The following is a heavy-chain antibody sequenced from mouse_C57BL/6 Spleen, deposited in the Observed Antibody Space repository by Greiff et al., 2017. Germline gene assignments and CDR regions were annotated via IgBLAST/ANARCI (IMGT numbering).Heavy chain of an antibody. CDR3: ARGIYDGYYDYLDY. CDR1: GYSFTGYF. J-gene: IGHJ2*01. CDR2: INPYNGDT. Sequence: VQLQQSGPELVKPGDSVKISCKASGYSFTGYFMNWVMQSHGKSLEWIGRINPYNGDTFYNQKFKGKATLTVDKSSSTAHMELRSLTSEDSAVYYCARGIYDGYYDYLDYWGQGTTLTVSS. V-gene: IGHV1-20*01. D-gene: IGHD2-3*01.